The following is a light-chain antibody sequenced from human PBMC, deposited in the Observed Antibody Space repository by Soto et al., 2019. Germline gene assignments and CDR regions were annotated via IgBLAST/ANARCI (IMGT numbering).Light chain of an antibody. CDR3: SSYTSSSTYV. Sequence: QSVLNQPASVSGSPGQSIAISCTGASSVVGGYNYVSWYQQHPGKAPRLMIYDVSNRPSGVSDRFSGSKSGNTASLTISGLQAEGEAEYYCSSYTSSSTYVFGTGTKVTVL. V-gene: IGLV2-14*01. CDR1: SSVVGGYNY. CDR2: DVS. J-gene: IGLJ1*01.